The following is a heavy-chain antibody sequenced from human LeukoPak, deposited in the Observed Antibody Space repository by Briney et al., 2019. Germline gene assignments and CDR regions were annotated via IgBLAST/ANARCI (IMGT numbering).Heavy chain of an antibody. CDR1: GYTFTNYW. D-gene: IGHD3-22*01. V-gene: IGHV5-51*01. CDR3: ARLTGGITMIVVAHDAFDI. Sequence: GESLKISCKGSGYTFTNYWIAWVRHMPGKGLEWMGTIYPGDSDTSYSPSFQGQVTISADKSISTAYLQWSSLKASDTAMYYCARLTGGITMIVVAHDAFDIWGQGTMVTVSS. J-gene: IGHJ3*02. CDR2: IYPGDSDT.